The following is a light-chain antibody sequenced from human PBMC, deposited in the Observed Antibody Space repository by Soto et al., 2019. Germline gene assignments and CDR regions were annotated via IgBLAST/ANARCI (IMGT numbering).Light chain of an antibody. CDR2: AS. Sequence: EIVLTQSPGTLSLSPGERATLSCRASQSVSDMYLAWYQQKPGQAPRLLIYASNRATGIPDRFSGSGSGTDFTLTISRLEPEDFAVDYCQHYGTSALFGPGTIVDIK. J-gene: IGKJ3*01. V-gene: IGKV3-20*01. CDR3: QHYGTSAL. CDR1: QSVSDMY.